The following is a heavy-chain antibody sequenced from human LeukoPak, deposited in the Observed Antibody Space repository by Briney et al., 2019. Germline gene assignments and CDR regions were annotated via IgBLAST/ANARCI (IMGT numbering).Heavy chain of an antibody. V-gene: IGHV4-31*03. D-gene: IGHD1-7*01. J-gene: IGHJ3*02. CDR1: GGSISSGGYY. CDR2: IYYRGST. CDR3: ARGFWNLGAFDI. Sequence: SQTLSLTCTVSGGSISSGGYYWSWIRQHPGKGLEWIGYIYYRGSTYYNPSLKSRVTISVDTSKNQFSLKLSSVTAADTAVYYCARGFWNLGAFDIWGQGTMVTVSS.